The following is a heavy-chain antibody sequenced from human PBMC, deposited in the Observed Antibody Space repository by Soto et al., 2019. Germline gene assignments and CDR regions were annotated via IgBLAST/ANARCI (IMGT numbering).Heavy chain of an antibody. J-gene: IGHJ5*01. Sequence: GGSLRLSCAASGFTFIDSWMNWVRQAPGKGLEWVASTVPDGSERYYVDSVKGRFTISRDNTKTSLYLQMNSLRVDDTAIYYCARDRGYNCFDLWGQGTLVTVSS. CDR2: TVPDGSER. CDR3: ARDRGYNCFDL. CDR1: GFTFIDSW. V-gene: IGHV3-7*01.